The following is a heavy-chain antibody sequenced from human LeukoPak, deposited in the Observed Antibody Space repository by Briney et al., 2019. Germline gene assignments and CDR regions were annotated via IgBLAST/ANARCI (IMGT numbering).Heavy chain of an antibody. Sequence: PGGSLRLSCATSGFTLSSYGMHWVRQAPGKGLVWVAIIAHDGVNKYYTDSVKGRFTISRDNSGNTLFLQMNSLRPEDTAVYYCARDWGASGWYNWFDPWGQGTLVTVSS. CDR3: ARDWGASGWYNWFDP. J-gene: IGHJ5*02. V-gene: IGHV3-30*03. D-gene: IGHD6-19*01. CDR2: IAHDGVNK. CDR1: GFTLSSYG.